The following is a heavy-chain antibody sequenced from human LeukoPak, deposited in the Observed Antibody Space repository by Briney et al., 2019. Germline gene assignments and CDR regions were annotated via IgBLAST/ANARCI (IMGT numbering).Heavy chain of an antibody. Sequence: SETLSLTCAVYGGSFSGYYWSWIRQPPGKGLEWIGEINHSGSTNYNPSLKSRVTISVDTSKNQFSLKLSSVTAADTAVYYCARGFMITFGGVIVADAFDIWGQGTMVTASS. J-gene: IGHJ3*02. CDR2: INHSGST. CDR3: ARGFMITFGGVIVADAFDI. CDR1: GGSFSGYY. D-gene: IGHD3-16*02. V-gene: IGHV4-34*01.